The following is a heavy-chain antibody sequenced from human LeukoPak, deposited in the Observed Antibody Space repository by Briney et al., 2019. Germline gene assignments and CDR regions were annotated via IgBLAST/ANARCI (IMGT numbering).Heavy chain of an antibody. J-gene: IGHJ4*02. CDR1: GFTFSSYA. V-gene: IGHV3-23*01. CDR3: AKGPIFGVVIPHDY. Sequence: GGSLGLSCAASGFTFSSYAMSWVRQAPGKGLEWVSAISGSGGSTYYADSVKGRFTISRDNSKNTLYLQMNSLRAEDTAVYYCAKGPIFGVVIPHDYWGQGTLVTVSS. CDR2: ISGSGGST. D-gene: IGHD3-3*01.